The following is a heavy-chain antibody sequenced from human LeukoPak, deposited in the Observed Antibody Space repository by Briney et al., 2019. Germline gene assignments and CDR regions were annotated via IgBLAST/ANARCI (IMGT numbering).Heavy chain of an antibody. J-gene: IGHJ6*02. V-gene: IGHV4-34*01. CDR1: GGSFSGYY. D-gene: IGHD6-13*01. Sequence: PSETLSLTCAVYGGSFSGYYWSWIRQPPGKGLEWIGEINHGGSTNYNPSLKSRVTISVDTSKDQFSLKLSSVTAADTAVYYCARGHVEAAATLYYYYGMDVWGQGTTVTVSS. CDR2: INHGGST. CDR3: ARGHVEAAATLYYYYGMDV.